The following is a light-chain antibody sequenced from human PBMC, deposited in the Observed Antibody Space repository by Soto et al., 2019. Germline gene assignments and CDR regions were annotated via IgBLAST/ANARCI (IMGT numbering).Light chain of an antibody. CDR1: QSISSN. V-gene: IGKV1-39*01. Sequence: DIQMTQAPSSLSAFAGDRVTITCRSSQSISSNLNWYQQKPGQAPKLLIYSASSLQSGVPSRFSGSASGTDFTLTITSLQPEDFATYYCQQSFSIPYIFGQVTQLYIK. CDR2: SAS. J-gene: IGKJ2*01. CDR3: QQSFSIPYI.